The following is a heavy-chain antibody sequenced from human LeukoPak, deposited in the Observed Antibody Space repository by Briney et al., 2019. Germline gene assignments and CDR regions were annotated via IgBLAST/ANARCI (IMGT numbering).Heavy chain of an antibody. CDR3: ARGGTYRYGSSDY. CDR1: GYSFTNYW. D-gene: IGHD5-18*01. Sequence: GEPLKISCKGSGYSFTNYWIGWVRQMPGKGLEWMGIIHPGDSGTRYSPSFQGQVTMSVDESITTAYLQWSSLRASDSAIYYCARGGTYRYGSSDYWGQGTLVTVSS. J-gene: IGHJ4*02. CDR2: IHPGDSGT. V-gene: IGHV5-51*01.